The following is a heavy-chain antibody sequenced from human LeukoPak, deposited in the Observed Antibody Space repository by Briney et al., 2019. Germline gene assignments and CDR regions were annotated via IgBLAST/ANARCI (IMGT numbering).Heavy chain of an antibody. J-gene: IGHJ4*02. CDR1: GGPISSGSYY. CDR3: ARGFWGVEDNFDY. CDR2: IYTSGST. Sequence: PSQTLSLTCTVSGGPISSGSYYWSWIRQPAGKGLEWIGRIYTSGSTNYNPSLKSRVTISVDTSKNQFSLKLSSVTAADTAVYYCARGFWGVEDNFDYWGQGTLVTVSS. D-gene: IGHD3-10*01. V-gene: IGHV4-61*02.